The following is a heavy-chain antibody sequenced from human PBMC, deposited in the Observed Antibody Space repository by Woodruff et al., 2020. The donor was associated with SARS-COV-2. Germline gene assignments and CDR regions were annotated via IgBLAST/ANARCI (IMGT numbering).Heavy chain of an antibody. J-gene: IGHJ4*02. V-gene: IGHV1-18*01. Sequence: AQKLQGRVTMTTDTSTSTAYMELRSLRSDDTAVYYCARVDYGDHYNPPDYWGQGTLVTVSS. D-gene: IGHD4-17*01. CDR3: ARVDYGDHYNPPDY.